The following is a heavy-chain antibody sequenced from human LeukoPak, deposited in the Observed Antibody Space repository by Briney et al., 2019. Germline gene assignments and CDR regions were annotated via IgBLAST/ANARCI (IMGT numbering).Heavy chain of an antibody. CDR3: ARVAPTMPGAFDI. V-gene: IGHV4-59*01. D-gene: IGHD2-2*01. CDR2: IYYSGCT. J-gene: IGHJ3*02. CDR1: GGSISSYY. Sequence: PSETLSLTCTVSGGSISSYYWSWIRQPPGRGLEWIGYIYYSGCTNYNPSLKSRVTISVDTSKNQFSLKLSSVTAADTAVYYCARVAPTMPGAFDIWGQGTMVTVSS.